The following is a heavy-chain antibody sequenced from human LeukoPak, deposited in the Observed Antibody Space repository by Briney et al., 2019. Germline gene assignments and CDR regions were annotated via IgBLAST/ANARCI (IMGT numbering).Heavy chain of an antibody. CDR1: GFTVSSNY. J-gene: IGHJ6*03. V-gene: IGHV3-53*01. CDR3: TRDYMDV. Sequence: GGSLRPSCAASGFTVSSNYMSWVRQAPGKGLEWVSVIYVDGSTYYADSVKGRFSISRDNSKNTLSLQMNSLRAEDTAVYYCTRDYMDVWGKGTTVTVSS. CDR2: IYVDGST.